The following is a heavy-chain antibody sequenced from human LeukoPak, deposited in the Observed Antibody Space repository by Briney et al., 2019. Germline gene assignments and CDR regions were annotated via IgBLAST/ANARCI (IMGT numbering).Heavy chain of an antibody. CDR1: GRTFSTYA. Sequence: SVKVSCKASGRTFSTYAISWVRQAPGQGLEWMGGIIPIFGTANYAQKFQGRVTMTRDTSTSTVYMEVSSLRSEDTAVYYCARDFDYSCTSAIFDPWGQRTLVTVSS. D-gene: IGHD2-15*01. J-gene: IGHJ5*02. CDR3: ARDFDYSCTSAIFDP. V-gene: IGHV1-69*05. CDR2: IIPIFGTA.